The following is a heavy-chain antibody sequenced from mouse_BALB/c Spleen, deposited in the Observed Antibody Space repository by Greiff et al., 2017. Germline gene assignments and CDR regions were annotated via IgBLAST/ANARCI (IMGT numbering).Heavy chain of an antibody. CDR3: ARKVQGDYYAMDY. CDR2: IDPSDSET. Sequence: QVQLQQPGAELVKPGAPVKLSCKASGYTFTSYWMNWVKQRPGRGLEWIGRIDPSDSETHYNQKFKDKATLTVDKSSSTAYIQLSSLTSEDSAVYYCARKVQGDYYAMDYWGQGTSVTVSS. CDR1: GYTFTSYW. J-gene: IGHJ4*01. D-gene: IGHD2-14*01. V-gene: IGHV1-69*02.